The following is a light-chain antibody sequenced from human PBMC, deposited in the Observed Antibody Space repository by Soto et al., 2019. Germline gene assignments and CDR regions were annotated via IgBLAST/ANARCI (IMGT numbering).Light chain of an antibody. J-gene: IGKJ1*01. Sequence: EIVLTQSPGTLSLSPGERATLSCRASQSISSIYLAWYQQKPGQAPRLLIYGASSRATGIPDRFSGSGSGTAFTLTISSLEPEDFAVYYCQHYGSSPETFGQGTKVEIK. CDR1: QSISSIY. CDR3: QHYGSSPET. CDR2: GAS. V-gene: IGKV3-20*01.